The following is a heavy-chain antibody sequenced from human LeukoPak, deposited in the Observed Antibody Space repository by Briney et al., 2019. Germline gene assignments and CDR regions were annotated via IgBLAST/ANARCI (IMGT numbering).Heavy chain of an antibody. CDR1: GGSFSGYY. V-gene: IGHV4-34*01. CDR2: INHSGST. CDR3: ARGGEWELLAIDY. Sequence: PSETLSLTCAVYGGSFSGYYWSWIRQPPGKGLEWIGEINHSGSTNYNPSLKSRVTISVDTSKNQFSLKLSSVTAADTAVYYCARGGEWELLAIDYWGQGTLVTVSS. D-gene: IGHD1-26*01. J-gene: IGHJ4*02.